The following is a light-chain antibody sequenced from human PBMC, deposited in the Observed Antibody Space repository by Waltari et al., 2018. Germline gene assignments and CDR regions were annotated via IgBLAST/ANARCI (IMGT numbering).Light chain of an antibody. CDR1: QSLVRSNGDTF. V-gene: IGKV2-30*02. J-gene: IGKJ1*01. Sequence: DVVMTQSPLPLPVPLGQPPPIPCRSSQSLVRSNGDTFLTWFQQRPGQSPRRLIYKVSNRDWRIPDKFSGSGSGTDFTLKISRVEAEDVGIYYCMQSTFWPTFGQGTKVEI. CDR2: KVS. CDR3: MQSTFWPT.